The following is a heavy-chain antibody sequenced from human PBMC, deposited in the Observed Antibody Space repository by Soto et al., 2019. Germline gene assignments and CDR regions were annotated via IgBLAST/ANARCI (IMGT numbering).Heavy chain of an antibody. CDR1: GFTFDDYA. J-gene: IGHJ1*01. Sequence: GGSLRLSCAASGFTFDDYAMSWVRQAPGKGLEWVSVISGSGGSTYYADSVKGRFTLSRDNSKNTVYLQMNSLRAEDTAVYYCAKDSPVGVPLLRDLHDWGQGTLVTVSS. D-gene: IGHD2-15*01. CDR3: AKDSPVGVPLLRDLHD. V-gene: IGHV3-23*01. CDR2: ISGSGGST.